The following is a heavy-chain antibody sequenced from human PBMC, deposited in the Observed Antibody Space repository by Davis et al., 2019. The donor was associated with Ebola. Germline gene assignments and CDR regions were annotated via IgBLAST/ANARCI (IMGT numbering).Heavy chain of an antibody. CDR3: ARAHIVVVTANWFDP. CDR2: ISYDGSNK. V-gene: IGHV3-30-3*01. J-gene: IGHJ5*02. D-gene: IGHD2-21*02. Sequence: PGGSLRLSCAASGFTFSSYAMHWVRQAPGKGLEWVAVISYDGSNKYYADSVKGRFTISRDNSKNTLYLQMNSLRAEDTAVYYCARAHIVVVTANWFDPWGQGTLVTVSS. CDR1: GFTFSSYA.